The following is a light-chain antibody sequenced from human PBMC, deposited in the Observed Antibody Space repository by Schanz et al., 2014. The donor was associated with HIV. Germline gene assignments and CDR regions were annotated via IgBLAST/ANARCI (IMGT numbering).Light chain of an antibody. J-gene: IGLJ1*01. CDR1: SSDVGSSNL. V-gene: IGLV2-14*02. CDR2: EVT. Sequence: QSALTQPVSVSGSPGQTITISCTGTSSDVGSSNLVSWYQQHPGSAPKLMIYEVTKRPSGVPDRFSGSKSGNTASLTISGLQPEDEADYYCSSCPRGKTYVFGSGTKLTVL. CDR3: SSCPRGKTYV.